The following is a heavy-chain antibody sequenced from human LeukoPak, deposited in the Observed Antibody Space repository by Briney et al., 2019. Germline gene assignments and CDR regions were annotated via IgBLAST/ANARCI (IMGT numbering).Heavy chain of an antibody. V-gene: IGHV1-69*13. Sequence: ASVKVSCKASGGTFSSYAISWVRQAPGQGLEWMGGIIPIFGTANYAQKSQGRVTITADESTSTAYMELSSLRSEDTAVYYCASPYDSSGYYLIFDYWGQGTLVTVSS. D-gene: IGHD3-22*01. CDR3: ASPYDSSGYYLIFDY. J-gene: IGHJ4*02. CDR2: IIPIFGTA. CDR1: GGTFSSYA.